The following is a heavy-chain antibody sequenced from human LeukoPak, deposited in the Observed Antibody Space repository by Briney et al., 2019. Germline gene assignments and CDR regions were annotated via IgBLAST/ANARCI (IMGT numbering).Heavy chain of an antibody. CDR2: IYYSGTT. J-gene: IGHJ4*02. CDR3: ARRPSSYYDSGVGYFDY. Sequence: SETLSLTFTVSGGSISSSSYYWGWIRQPPGKGLEWIGSIYYSGTTYYNPSLKSRVTISVDTSKNQFSLKLSSVTAADTAVYYCARRPSSYYDSGVGYFDYWGQGTLVTVSS. CDR1: GGSISSSSYY. V-gene: IGHV4-39*01. D-gene: IGHD3-22*01.